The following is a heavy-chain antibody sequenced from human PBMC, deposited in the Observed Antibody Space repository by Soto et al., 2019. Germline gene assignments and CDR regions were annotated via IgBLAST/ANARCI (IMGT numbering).Heavy chain of an antibody. J-gene: IGHJ4*02. CDR2: INHSGST. CDR3: ARVKWLRPFDY. V-gene: IGHV4-34*01. D-gene: IGHD5-12*01. Sequence: SETLSLTCAVYGGSFSGYYWSWIRQPPGKGLEWIGEINHSGSTNYNPSLKSRVTISVDTSKNQFSLKLSSVTAADTAVYYCARVKWLRPFDYWGQGTLVTVSS. CDR1: GGSFSGYY.